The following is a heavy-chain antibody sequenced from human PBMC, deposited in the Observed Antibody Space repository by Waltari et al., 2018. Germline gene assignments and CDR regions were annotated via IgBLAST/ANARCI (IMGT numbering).Heavy chain of an antibody. V-gene: IGHV1-8*01. CDR2: MKPKNGNT. CDR3: ALNRIAAAYKYDY. CDR1: GNTFTSYD. J-gene: IGHJ4*02. Sequence: QVQLVQSGAEVKKPGASVKVSCKASGNTFTSYDINWVRQATGQGLEWMGWMKPKNGNTGYAQEFQGRGTMTRNTSIGTGYMELSSLSSEDTAVYYCALNRIAAAYKYDYWGQGTLVTVSS. D-gene: IGHD6-13*01.